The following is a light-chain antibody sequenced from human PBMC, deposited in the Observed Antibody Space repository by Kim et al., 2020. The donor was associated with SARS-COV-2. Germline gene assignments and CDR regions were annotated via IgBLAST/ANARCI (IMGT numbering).Light chain of an antibody. V-gene: IGLV2-8*01. CDR1: SSDIGAYEN. CDR2: QVS. Sequence: QSALTQPPSASGSPGQSVTISCTGSSSDIGAYENVSWYQQHPGKAPKLMISQVSKRSSGVPDRFSGSKSGNTASLTVSGLQAEDEADYYCCSYARTSYVFGTGTKSPS. J-gene: IGLJ1*01. CDR3: CSYARTSYV.